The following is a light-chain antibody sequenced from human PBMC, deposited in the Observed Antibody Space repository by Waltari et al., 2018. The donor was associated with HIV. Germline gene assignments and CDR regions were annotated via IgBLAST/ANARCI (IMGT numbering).Light chain of an antibody. J-gene: IGLJ3*02. CDR1: SSNIGSTT. CDR2: SNN. CDR3: AAWDDSLNGPV. Sequence: QSVLTQPPSASGTPGQRVTISCSASSSNIGSTTVTWYQQLPGTAPKLLIYSNNQRPSGVPDRFSGSKSGTSASLAISGLQSEDEADYYCAAWDDSLNGPVFGGGTKLTVL. V-gene: IGLV1-44*01.